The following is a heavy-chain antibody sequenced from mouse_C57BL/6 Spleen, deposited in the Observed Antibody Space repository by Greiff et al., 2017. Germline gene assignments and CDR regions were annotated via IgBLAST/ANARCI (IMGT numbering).Heavy chain of an antibody. D-gene: IGHD2-1*01. CDR1: GYTFTSYW. Sequence: QVQLQQPGAELVKPGASVKLSCKASGYTFTSYWMQWVKQRPGQGLEWIGEIDPSDSYTNYNQKFKGKATLTVDTSSSTAYMQLSSLTSEDSAVYYCATRYSSYGNYVGYWGQGTTLTVSS. V-gene: IGHV1-50*01. J-gene: IGHJ2*01. CDR2: IDPSDSYT. CDR3: ATRYSSYGNYVGY.